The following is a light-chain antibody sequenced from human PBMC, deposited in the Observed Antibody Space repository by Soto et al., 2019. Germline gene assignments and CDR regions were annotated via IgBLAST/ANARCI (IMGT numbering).Light chain of an antibody. CDR3: EQYGSSPRT. J-gene: IGKJ1*01. Sequence: EIVMTQSPATLSLSPGERATLSCRASQSVSSNLAWYQQKPGQAPRLLIYDASNRATGIPARFSGSGSGTDFTLTISRLEPEDSAVYYCEQYGSSPRTFGQGTKVDIK. CDR1: QSVSSN. V-gene: IGKV3-20*01. CDR2: DAS.